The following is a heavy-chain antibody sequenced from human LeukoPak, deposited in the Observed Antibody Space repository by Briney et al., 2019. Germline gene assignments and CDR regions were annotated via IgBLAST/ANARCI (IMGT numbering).Heavy chain of an antibody. CDR3: ARHMYHYDSSGYYQSEYFQY. Sequence: PGGSLRLSCAASGFTFNIYWMSWVRQAPGKGLEWIGSIFYRGTSYYNPPLNSRVTMSVDTSMNQFSLNLSSMTAADTDVYYCARHMYHYDSSGYYQSEYFQYWGQGTLVTVSP. V-gene: IGHV4-39*01. D-gene: IGHD3-22*01. CDR2: IFYRGTS. CDR1: GFTFNIYW. J-gene: IGHJ1*01.